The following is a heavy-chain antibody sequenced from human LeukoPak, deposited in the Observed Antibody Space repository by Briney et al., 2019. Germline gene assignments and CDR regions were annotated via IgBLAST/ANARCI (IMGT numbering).Heavy chain of an antibody. CDR1: GYTFSGYY. V-gene: IGHV1-2*02. Sequence: ASVMFSCKASGYTFSGYYIHWVRQAPGQGLEWMGWINPNSGATNNAQKFQGRVTVNRDRSISTVYMDLNKLRSDDTAVYYCARSGITTIPNFDYWGQGSLVTVSS. J-gene: IGHJ4*02. CDR3: ARSGITTIPNFDY. D-gene: IGHD5-12*01. CDR2: INPNSGAT.